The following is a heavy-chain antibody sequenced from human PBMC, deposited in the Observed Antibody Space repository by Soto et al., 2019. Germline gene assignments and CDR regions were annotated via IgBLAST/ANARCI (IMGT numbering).Heavy chain of an antibody. CDR1: GGTFSSYA. CDR3: ARDQHFVVVTATPGWFYP. Sequence: SVKVSCKASGGTFSSYAISWVRQAPGQGLEWMGGIIPIFGTANYAQKFQGRVTITADESTSTAYMELSSLRSEDTAVYYCARDQHFVVVTATPGWFYPWGQGTLVPVSS. V-gene: IGHV1-69*13. J-gene: IGHJ5*02. D-gene: IGHD2-21*02. CDR2: IIPIFGTA.